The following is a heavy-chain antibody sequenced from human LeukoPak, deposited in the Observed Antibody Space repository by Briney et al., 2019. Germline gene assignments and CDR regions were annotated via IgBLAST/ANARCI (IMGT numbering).Heavy chain of an antibody. CDR1: GGSISSYY. CDR3: AGHHPRNTVDF. D-gene: IGHD2/OR15-2a*01. Sequence: SETLSLTCTVSGGSISSYYWSWIRQPPGKGLKWIAYISDIGSINYNPSLRSRVTISLDTSKNQFSLKLSSVTAADTAVYYCAGHHPRNTVDFWGQGTLVTVSS. V-gene: IGHV4-59*08. CDR2: ISDIGSI. J-gene: IGHJ4*02.